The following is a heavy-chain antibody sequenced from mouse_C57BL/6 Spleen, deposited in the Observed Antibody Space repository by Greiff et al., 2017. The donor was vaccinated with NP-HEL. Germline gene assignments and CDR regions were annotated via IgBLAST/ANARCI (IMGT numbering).Heavy chain of an antibody. V-gene: IGHV5-6*01. J-gene: IGHJ1*03. Sequence: DVQLVESGGDLVKPGGSLKLSCAASGFTFSSYGMSWVRQTPDKRLEWVATISSGGSYTYYPDSVKGRFTISRDNAKNTLYLQMSSLKSEDTAMYYCARLTTVEGYFDVWGTGTTVTVSS. CDR2: ISSGGSYT. D-gene: IGHD1-1*01. CDR1: GFTFSSYG. CDR3: ARLTTVEGYFDV.